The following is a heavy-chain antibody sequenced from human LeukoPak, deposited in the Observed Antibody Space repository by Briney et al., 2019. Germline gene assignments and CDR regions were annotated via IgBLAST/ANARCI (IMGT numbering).Heavy chain of an antibody. J-gene: IGHJ6*02. CDR1: GFTFNYFW. V-gene: IGHV3-74*01. CDR2: INNDGTAT. CDR3: AKSLVPAAIYYHYYGMDV. Sequence: GGSLRLSCAASGFTFNYFWMHWVRQVPGKGLVWVAGINNDGTATYYADSVKGRFTISRDNSKNTLYLQMNSLRAEDTAVYYCAKSLVPAAIYYHYYGMDVWGQGTTVTVSS. D-gene: IGHD2-2*02.